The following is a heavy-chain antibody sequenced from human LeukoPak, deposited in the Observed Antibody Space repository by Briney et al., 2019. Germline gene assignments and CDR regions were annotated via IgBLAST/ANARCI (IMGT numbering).Heavy chain of an antibody. J-gene: IGHJ4*02. D-gene: IGHD4-11*01. CDR3: ARDRVSGYSNYNLDY. CDR2: ISAYNGNT. CDR1: DYTFTSYG. V-gene: IGHV1-18*01. Sequence: ASVKVSCKASDYTFTSYGISWVRQAPGQGLEWMGWISAYNGNTNYPQKLQGRVTMTTDTSTSTAYMELRSLRSDDTAVYYCARDRVSGYSNYNLDYWGQGTLVTVSS.